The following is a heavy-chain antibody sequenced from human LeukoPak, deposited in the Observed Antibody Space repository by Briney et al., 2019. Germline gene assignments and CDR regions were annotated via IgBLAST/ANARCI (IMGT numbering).Heavy chain of an antibody. CDR2: MTPNSGNT. CDR1: GYTFTTYD. CDR3: ARDYSWTSSPWSWGPKKTYSYSYMDV. D-gene: IGHD2-21*01. Sequence: VSVKVSCKASGYTFTTYDIHWVRQATGQGLEWMGRMTPNSGNTGYAQNFQGRVTMTRDTSIGTAYMELTSLTSEDTAVYSCARDYSWTSSPWSWGPKKTYSYSYMDVWAKGPRSPSP. V-gene: IGHV1-8*01. J-gene: IGHJ6*03.